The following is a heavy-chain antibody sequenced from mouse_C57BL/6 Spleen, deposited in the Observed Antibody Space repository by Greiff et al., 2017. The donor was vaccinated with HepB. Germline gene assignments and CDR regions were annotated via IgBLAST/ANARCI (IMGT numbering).Heavy chain of an antibody. J-gene: IGHJ1*03. D-gene: IGHD3-3*01. CDR1: GYTFSSSW. Sequence: VQLQQSGAELVKPGASVKMSCKASGYTFSSSWINWVKQRPGQGLEWIGGIYPGGGGTNYNEKFKSKATLTVDKSSSTAYMQLSSLTSADSAVFYCAGAGYGCSYWYFDVWGTGTTVTVSS. V-gene: IGHV1-55*01. CDR2: IYPGGGGT. CDR3: AGAGYGCSYWYFDV.